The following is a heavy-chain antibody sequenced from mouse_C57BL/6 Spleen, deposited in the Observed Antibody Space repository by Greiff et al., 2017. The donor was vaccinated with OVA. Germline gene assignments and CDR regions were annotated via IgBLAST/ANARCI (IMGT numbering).Heavy chain of an antibody. Sequence: QVQLQQPGAELVMPGASVKLSCKASGYTFTSYWMHWVKQRPGQGLEWIGEIDPSDSYTNYNQKFKGKSTLTVDKSSSTAYMQLSSLTSEDSAVYYCARDDYGSLYYYAMDYWGQGTSVTVSS. CDR3: ARDDYGSLYYYAMDY. J-gene: IGHJ4*01. D-gene: IGHD1-1*01. CDR1: GYTFTSYW. CDR2: IDPSDSYT. V-gene: IGHV1-69*01.